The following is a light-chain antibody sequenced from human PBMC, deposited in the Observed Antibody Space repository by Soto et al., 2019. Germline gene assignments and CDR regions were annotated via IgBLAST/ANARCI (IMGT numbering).Light chain of an antibody. Sequence: QAVVTQEPSLTVSPGGTVTLTCGSSTGAVTSAYYPNWFQQKPGQAPRALIYSTDSKHSWTPARFSGSLLGGKAALTLSGVQPEDEADYYCLLYYGAAVVFGGGTKLTVL. CDR2: STD. J-gene: IGLJ2*01. CDR1: TGAVTSAYY. V-gene: IGLV7-43*01. CDR3: LLYYGAAVV.